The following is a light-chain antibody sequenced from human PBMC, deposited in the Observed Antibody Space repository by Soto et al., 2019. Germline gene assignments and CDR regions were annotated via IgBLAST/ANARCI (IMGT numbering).Light chain of an antibody. CDR3: QQRSNWPSIA. J-gene: IGKJ5*01. CDR2: DTS. Sequence: EIVLTQSPATLSLSPVSGASLSSSTSQSIDSYLAWYQQTPGQAPRLLIYDTSNRATGIPARFSGSGSGTDFTLTISSLEPGDFAVYYCQQRSNWPSIAFGQGTRLEIK. V-gene: IGKV3-11*01. CDR1: QSIDSY.